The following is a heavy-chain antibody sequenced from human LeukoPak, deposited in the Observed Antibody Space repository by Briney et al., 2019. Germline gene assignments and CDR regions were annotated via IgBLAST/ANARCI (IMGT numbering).Heavy chain of an antibody. CDR2: ISWNSGSI. CDR1: GFTFDDCA. J-gene: IGHJ4*02. D-gene: IGHD3-22*01. CDR3: AKGPYYYDSSGYYYFDY. V-gene: IGHV3-9*01. Sequence: GGSLRLSCAASGFTFDDCAMHWVRQAPGKGLEWVSGISWNSGSIGYADSVKGRFTISRDNAKNSLYLQMNSLRAEDTALYYCAKGPYYYDSSGYYYFDYWGQGTLVTVSS.